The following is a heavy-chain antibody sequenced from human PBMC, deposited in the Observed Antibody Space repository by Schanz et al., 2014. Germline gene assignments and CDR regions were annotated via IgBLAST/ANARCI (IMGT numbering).Heavy chain of an antibody. CDR2: MNESHSTI. D-gene: IGHD5-12*01. CDR3: ARKVVATIGGYYDN. CDR1: GFSFSSYA. V-gene: IGHV3-23*01. Sequence: EVHLLESGGGLVPPGGSLRLSCAASGFSFSSYAMGWVRQARGKGLEWVSAMNESHSTIYYADSVRGRFTISRDNAENTLFLQMNSLRAEDTAVYYCARKVVATIGGYYDNWGQGTLVTVSS. J-gene: IGHJ4*02.